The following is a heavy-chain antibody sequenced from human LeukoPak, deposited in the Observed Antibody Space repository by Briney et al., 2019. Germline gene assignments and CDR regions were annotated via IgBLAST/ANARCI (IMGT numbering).Heavy chain of an antibody. D-gene: IGHD4-17*01. Sequence: WGSLRLSCAASGFTFSGYYMSWIRQAPGKGLEWIGYINRSGSTIYYADSVKGRFTISRDTAKNSLYLQMNSLRAEDTAVYYGGRDREGAGDYLDYWGQGTLVTVSS. J-gene: IGHJ4*02. CDR3: GRDREGAGDYLDY. CDR1: GFTFSGYY. CDR2: INRSGSTI. V-gene: IGHV3-11*01.